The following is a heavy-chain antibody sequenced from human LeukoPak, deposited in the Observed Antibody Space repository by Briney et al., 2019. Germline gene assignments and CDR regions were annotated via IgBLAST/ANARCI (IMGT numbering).Heavy chain of an antibody. D-gene: IGHD3-10*01. Sequence: SQTLSLTCAISGDSVSSCGAAWIWIRQSPSRGLEWLGRTYYRSKWYNDFAVSVRGRLTINPDTSKNQFSLQLNSVTPEDTAVYYCARGNYYYDTWGQGTLVTVSS. CDR3: ARGNYYYDT. J-gene: IGHJ4*02. CDR2: TYYRSKWYN. V-gene: IGHV6-1*01. CDR1: GDSVSSCGAA.